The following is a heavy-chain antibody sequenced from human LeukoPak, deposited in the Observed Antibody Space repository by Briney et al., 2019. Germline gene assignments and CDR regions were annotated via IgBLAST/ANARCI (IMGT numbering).Heavy chain of an antibody. V-gene: IGHV3-66*01. CDR2: IYSGGST. D-gene: IGHD6-19*01. Sequence: GGSLRLSCAASGFTVSSDYMSWVRQAPGKGLEWVSIIYSGGSTYCADSVKGRFNISRDNSKNTLYLQMNSLRAEDTAVYYCARGSSVAGYGYWGQGTLVTVSS. J-gene: IGHJ4*02. CDR1: GFTVSSDY. CDR3: ARGSSVAGYGY.